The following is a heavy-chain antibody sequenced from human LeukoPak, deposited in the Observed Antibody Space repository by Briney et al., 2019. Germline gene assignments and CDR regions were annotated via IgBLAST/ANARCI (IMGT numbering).Heavy chain of an antibody. V-gene: IGHV4-59*08. CDR1: GGSIGSYS. J-gene: IGHJ4*02. CDR3: AIHEGMLWFGETAMNY. CDR2: MSYSGTT. D-gene: IGHD3-10*01. Sequence: SDTLSLICTVSGGSIGSYSWSWVRQPPGKGLEWITYMSYSGTTNYNPSLKSRVTISVDTSKQQFSLKLSSVAAADTAVYYCAIHEGMLWFGETAMNYWGQETLDSVFS.